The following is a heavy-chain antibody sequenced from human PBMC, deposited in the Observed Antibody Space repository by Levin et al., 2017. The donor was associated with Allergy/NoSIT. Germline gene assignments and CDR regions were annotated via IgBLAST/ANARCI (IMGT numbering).Heavy chain of an antibody. CDR1: GFRFSTSG. V-gene: IGHV3-30*18. J-gene: IGHJ4*02. Sequence: LSLTCAASGFRFSTSGIQWVRQAPGKGLEWVALITSDGSNKYYADPVKGRFTISRDNSKNTVYLQMNSLRAEDTAVYYCAKGGDFDYWGLGTVVTVSS. CDR2: ITSDGSNK. CDR3: AKGGDFDY. D-gene: IGHD1-26*01.